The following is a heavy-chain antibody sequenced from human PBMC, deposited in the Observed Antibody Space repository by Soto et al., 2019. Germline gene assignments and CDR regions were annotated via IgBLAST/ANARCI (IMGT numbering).Heavy chain of an antibody. V-gene: IGHV3-30*18. J-gene: IGHJ4*02. CDR2: ISYDGSNK. D-gene: IGHD3-3*01. Sequence: PGGSLRLSCAASGFTLSGYWMHWVRQAPGKGLEWVAVISYDGSNKYYADSVKGRFTISRDNSKNTLYLQMNSLRAEDTAVYYCAKGKRFLEWFRYYFDYWGQGTLVTVSS. CDR3: AKGKRFLEWFRYYFDY. CDR1: GFTLSGYW.